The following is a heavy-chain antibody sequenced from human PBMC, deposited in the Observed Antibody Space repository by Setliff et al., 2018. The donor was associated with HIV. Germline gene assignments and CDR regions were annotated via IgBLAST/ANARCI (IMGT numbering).Heavy chain of an antibody. CDR2: IYYSGST. Sequence: SETLSLTCTVSGGSISSSSYYWGWIRRPPGKGLEWIGSIYYSGSTYYNPSLKSRVTISADTSKNQFSLKLSSVTAADTAVYYCARETRSSFAMDDASDIWGQGTMVTVSS. CDR3: ARETRSSFAMDDASDI. V-gene: IGHV4-39*07. J-gene: IGHJ3*02. D-gene: IGHD2-2*01. CDR1: GGSISSSSYY.